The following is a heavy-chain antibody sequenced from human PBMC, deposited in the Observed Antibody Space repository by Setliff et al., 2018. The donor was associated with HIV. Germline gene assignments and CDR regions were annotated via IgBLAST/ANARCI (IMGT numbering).Heavy chain of an antibody. CDR3: ARSQGIVPAAPLWS. CDR1: GYTFTVYY. V-gene: IGHV1-2*04. D-gene: IGHD2-2*01. Sequence: GASVKVSCKASGYTFTVYYMHWDQQAPGQGLEWMGWINPNSGGTNYAQKFQGWVTMTRDTSISPAYRELSRLRSDDTAVYYCARSQGIVPAAPLWSWGQGTLVSVSS. CDR2: INPNSGGT. J-gene: IGHJ5*02.